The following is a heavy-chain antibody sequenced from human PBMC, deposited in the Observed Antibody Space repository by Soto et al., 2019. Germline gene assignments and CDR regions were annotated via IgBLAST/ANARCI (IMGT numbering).Heavy chain of an antibody. D-gene: IGHD1-1*01. CDR3: AREPATAKPEGVDF. J-gene: IGHJ4*02. V-gene: IGHV1-2*02. Sequence: GASVKVSCKASGYTFSDYYIHGVLQSPLRGRDGMGWINPNSGGTKYAPKFQGGVTMTRDTSITTAYMELSRLRSGDTAVYYCAREPATAKPEGVDFWGQGTLVTVSS. CDR2: INPNSGGT. CDR1: GYTFSDYY.